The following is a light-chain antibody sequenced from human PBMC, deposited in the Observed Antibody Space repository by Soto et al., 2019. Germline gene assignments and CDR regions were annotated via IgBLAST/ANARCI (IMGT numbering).Light chain of an antibody. Sequence: QAVLTQPPSASVTPGQRVTISCSGSSSNIGSNYVYWYQQLPGTAPKLLIYRNNQRPSGVPDRFSGSKSGTSASLAISGLRSEDEADYYCEAWDDSLSGLWVFGGGTKLTVL. V-gene: IGLV1-47*01. CDR1: SSNIGSNY. J-gene: IGLJ3*02. CDR2: RNN. CDR3: EAWDDSLSGLWV.